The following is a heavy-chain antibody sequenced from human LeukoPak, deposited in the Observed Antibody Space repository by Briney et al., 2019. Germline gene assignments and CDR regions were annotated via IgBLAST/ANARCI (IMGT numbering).Heavy chain of an antibody. V-gene: IGHV1-46*01. Sequence: ASVKVSCKASGYTFISYYIHWVRQAPGQGLEWMGLINPSSGNTPYAQEFQGRVTMTRDTSTSTVYMELSSLRSEDTAVYYCARHSLIGTTPFDYWGQGTLVTVPS. D-gene: IGHD1-20*01. J-gene: IGHJ4*02. CDR3: ARHSLIGTTPFDY. CDR1: GYTFISYY. CDR2: INPSSGNT.